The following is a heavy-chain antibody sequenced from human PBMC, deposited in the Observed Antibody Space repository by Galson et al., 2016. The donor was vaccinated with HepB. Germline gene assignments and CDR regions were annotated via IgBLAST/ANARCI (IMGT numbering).Heavy chain of an antibody. D-gene: IGHD3-10*01. CDR3: ARDVIGLVGGGMSRWKLHYIDY. Sequence: SETLSLTCLVSGGSVSNRNYYWGWIRQSPGKGLEWIGSISYSGTTHYTPSLNSRLAMSIDFSKNHFSLNLTSVTAADTAGYYCARDVIGLVGGGMSRWKLHYIDYWGQGTLATVSS. CDR2: ISYSGTT. CDR1: GGSVSNRNYY. V-gene: IGHV4-39*07. J-gene: IGHJ4*02.